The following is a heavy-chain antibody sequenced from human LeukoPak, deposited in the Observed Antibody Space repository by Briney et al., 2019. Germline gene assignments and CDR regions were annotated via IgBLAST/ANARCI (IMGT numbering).Heavy chain of an antibody. D-gene: IGHD2-21*01. J-gene: IGHJ4*02. V-gene: IGHV3-23*01. Sequence: PGGSLRLSCAASGFTYSNYAMTWVRQAPGKGLEWVSSINSGGHSTYYAGSVKGRFTISRDNSKNTLNLQMNSLRAEDAAVYYCARGYSSDNWGQGTLVTVSS. CDR3: ARGYSSDN. CDR2: INSGGHST. CDR1: GFTYSNYA.